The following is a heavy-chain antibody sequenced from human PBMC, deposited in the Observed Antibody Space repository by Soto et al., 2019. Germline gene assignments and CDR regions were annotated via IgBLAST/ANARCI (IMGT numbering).Heavy chain of an antibody. Sequence: EVQLVESGGNLVQPGWSLRLSCAASGFTVSDNYMNWVRQPPGKGLEWVSIIYSGGYTYYADSVKGRFTISRHNSENTLYLLMDSLTSDDTAVYDCARGGGELDVWGQGTTVIVSS. J-gene: IGHJ6*02. D-gene: IGHD3-16*01. CDR3: ARGGGELDV. CDR1: GFTVSDNY. V-gene: IGHV3-53*04. CDR2: IYSGGYT.